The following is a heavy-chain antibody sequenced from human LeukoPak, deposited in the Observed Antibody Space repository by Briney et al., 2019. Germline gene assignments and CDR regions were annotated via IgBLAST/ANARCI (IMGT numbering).Heavy chain of an antibody. Sequence: PSETLSLTCTVSSGSISTYSWSWIRQPPGKALEWIGYINYSGSTDYNTSLKSRVTISIDTSKSLFSLKLNPVTAADTAVYFCARGDYYDRSGFFDYWGQGTLVTVSS. CDR1: SGSISTYS. CDR3: ARGDYYDRSGFFDY. J-gene: IGHJ4*02. CDR2: INYSGST. D-gene: IGHD3-22*01. V-gene: IGHV4-59*01.